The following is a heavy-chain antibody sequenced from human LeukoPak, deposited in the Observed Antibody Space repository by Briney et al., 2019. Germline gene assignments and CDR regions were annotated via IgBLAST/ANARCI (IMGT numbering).Heavy chain of an antibody. Sequence: GRSLRLSCAASGFNFRSYGMHWVRQAPGKGLEWVAVIWYDGSNKNYADSVKGRFTISRDNSQNTLYLQMNSLRAEDTAVYYCARRDPFDYWGQGTLVTVSS. V-gene: IGHV3-33*01. CDR1: GFNFRSYG. D-gene: IGHD2-21*02. CDR2: IWYDGSNK. CDR3: ARRDPFDY. J-gene: IGHJ4*02.